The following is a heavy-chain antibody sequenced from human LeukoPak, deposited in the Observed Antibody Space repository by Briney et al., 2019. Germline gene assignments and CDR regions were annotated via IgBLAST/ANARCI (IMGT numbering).Heavy chain of an antibody. CDR2: ISHDGSNK. V-gene: IGHV3-30*03. D-gene: IGHD3-10*01. J-gene: IGHJ4*02. CDR3: ARAKNGIQLWTFDY. Sequence: GGSLRLSCAASEFTLSNYGMHWVRQAPGKGLEWVAVISHDGSNKYYADSVQGRFTISRDNSMNTLFLQMDSVRAEDTAVYYCARAKNGIQLWTFDYWGQGTLVTVSS. CDR1: EFTLSNYG.